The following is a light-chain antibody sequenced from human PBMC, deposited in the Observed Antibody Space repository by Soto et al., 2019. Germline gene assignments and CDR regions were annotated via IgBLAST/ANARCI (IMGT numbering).Light chain of an antibody. J-gene: IGKJ4*01. Sequence: EIVMTQSPATLSVSPGERATLSCRASQSFSSDLVWYQHKPGQAPRLLIYSTSTRATGVPDRFSGSGSGTEFTLTISSLQSEDFAVYYCQQYNKWPLTFGGGTKVETK. CDR2: STS. CDR3: QQYNKWPLT. CDR1: QSFSSD. V-gene: IGKV3-15*01.